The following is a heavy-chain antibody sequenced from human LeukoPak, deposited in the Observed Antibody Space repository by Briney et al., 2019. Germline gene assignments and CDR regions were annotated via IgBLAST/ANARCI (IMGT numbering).Heavy chain of an antibody. CDR1: GYSISSGYY. CDR2: IYHSGRT. V-gene: IGHV4-38-2*02. D-gene: IGHD3-16*02. Sequence: SETLSLTCTVSGYSISSGYYWGWIRQPPGKGLEWIWSIYHSGRTYYDRSLTSRVTISVDTSKNQFSLKLSSVTAADTAVYYCARAPRSYDYVWGSYRLGGGHFDDWGQGTLVTVSS. J-gene: IGHJ4*02. CDR3: ARAPRSYDYVWGSYRLGGGHFDD.